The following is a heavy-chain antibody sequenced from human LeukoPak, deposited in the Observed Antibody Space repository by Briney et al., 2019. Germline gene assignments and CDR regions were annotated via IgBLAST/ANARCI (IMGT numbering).Heavy chain of an antibody. D-gene: IGHD2-21*02. Sequence: GGSLRLSCAASGFTFSTYWMHWVRQAPGKGLVWVSRINGDGSSTSYADSVKGRFTISRDNAKNTLYLQMNSLRAEDTAVYYCAKLVVTAILSYFDYWGQGTLVTVSS. CDR1: GFTFSTYW. CDR2: INGDGSST. CDR3: AKLVVTAILSYFDY. J-gene: IGHJ4*02. V-gene: IGHV3-74*01.